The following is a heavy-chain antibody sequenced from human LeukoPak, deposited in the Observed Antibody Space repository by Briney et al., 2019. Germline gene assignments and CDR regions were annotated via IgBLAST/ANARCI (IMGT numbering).Heavy chain of an antibody. V-gene: IGHV3-48*01. CDR3: ARDRDSIYPGGPFDY. CDR1: GFSFSDYS. Sequence: GGSLRLSCAGSGFSFSDYSMNWVRQAPGKGMKWVSYISSSSRTIYYAVSVKGRFTISRDNAKNSLYLQMDSLRAEDTAVYYCARDRDSIYPGGPFDYWGQGTLVTVSS. D-gene: IGHD3-16*01. CDR2: ISSSSRTI. J-gene: IGHJ4*02.